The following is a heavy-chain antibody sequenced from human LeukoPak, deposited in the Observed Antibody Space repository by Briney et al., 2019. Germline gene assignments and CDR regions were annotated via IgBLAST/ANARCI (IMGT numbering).Heavy chain of an antibody. CDR1: GYTFTGYY. CDR3: ARDKGIMITFGGTPWFDP. CDR2: INPNSGGT. J-gene: IGHJ5*02. D-gene: IGHD3-16*01. V-gene: IGHV1-2*02. Sequence: ASVKVSCKASGYTFTGYYMHWVRQAPGQGLEWMGWINPNSGGTNYAQKFQGRVTMIRDTSISTAYMELSRLRSDDTAVYYCARDKGIMITFGGTPWFDPWGQGTLVTVSS.